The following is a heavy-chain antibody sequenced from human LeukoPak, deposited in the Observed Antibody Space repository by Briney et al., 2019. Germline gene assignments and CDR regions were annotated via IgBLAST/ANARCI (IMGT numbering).Heavy chain of an antibody. CDR3: ARPHYYYGSGGGAFDL. V-gene: IGHV3-30-3*01. D-gene: IGHD3-10*01. CDR1: GLTFSSYA. J-gene: IGHJ3*01. Sequence: PGGSLRLSCAASGLTFSSYAMHWVRQAPGKGLEWVAVIPYDGSNKYYADSVKGRFTISRDNSKNTLYLQMNSLRAEDTAVYFCARPHYYYGSGGGAFDLWGQGTMVTVSS. CDR2: IPYDGSNK.